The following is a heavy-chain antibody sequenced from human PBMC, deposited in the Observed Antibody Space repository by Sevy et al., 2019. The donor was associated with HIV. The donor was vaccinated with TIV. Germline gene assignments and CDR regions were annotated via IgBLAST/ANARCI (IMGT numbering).Heavy chain of an antibody. CDR2: IIPIFGTA. D-gene: IGHD6-13*01. CDR1: GGTFSSYA. J-gene: IGHJ6*03. CDR3: ARGGGIAQHYYYYYIDV. V-gene: IGHV1-69*13. Sequence: ASVKVSCKASGGTFSSYAISWVRQAPGQGLEWMGGIIPIFGTANYAQKFQCSVTITADESTCRAYMELSSLRSEDTAVYYCARGGGIAQHYYYYYIDVCCKGTTVTVSS.